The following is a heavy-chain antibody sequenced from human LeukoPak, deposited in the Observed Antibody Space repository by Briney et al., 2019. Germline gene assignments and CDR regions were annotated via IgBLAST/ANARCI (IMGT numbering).Heavy chain of an antibody. CDR3: ARRRRWLSHFDP. Sequence: PSETLSLTCTVSGGSISSSSYYWGWIRQPPGKGLEWIGYIYYSGSTNYNPSLKSRVTISVDTSKNQFSLKLSSVTAADTAVYYCARRRRWLSHFDPWGQGTLVTVSS. D-gene: IGHD5-24*01. V-gene: IGHV4-61*05. CDR2: IYYSGST. J-gene: IGHJ5*02. CDR1: GGSISSSSYY.